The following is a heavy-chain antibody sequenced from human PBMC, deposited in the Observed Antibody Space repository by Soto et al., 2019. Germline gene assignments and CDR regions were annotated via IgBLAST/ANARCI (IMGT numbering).Heavy chain of an antibody. CDR1: GDSIDSGGSY. Sequence: SETLSLTCNVSGDSIDSGGSYWSWIRQRPGKGLEWIGYIYYTGSSYYNPSLKSRLTLSLDTSNNQFSLQLRSVTAADTAVYYCARERQLGPSSGRLDFWGLGTLVTVSS. V-gene: IGHV4-31*03. CDR3: ARERQLGPSSGRLDF. J-gene: IGHJ4*02. CDR2: IYYTGSS. D-gene: IGHD6-6*01.